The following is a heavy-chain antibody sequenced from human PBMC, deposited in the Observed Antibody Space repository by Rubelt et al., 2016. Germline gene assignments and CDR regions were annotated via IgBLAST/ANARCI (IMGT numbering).Heavy chain of an antibody. V-gene: IGHV3-48*03. CDR1: GFTFSSYD. CDR2: ISSSGSTI. CDR3: ARVMGGSAVLFDY. Sequence: EVQLVESGGGLVQPGGSLRLSCAASGFTFSSYDMNWVRQASGKGLEWVSYISSSGSTIKYADSVKGRFTISRDNAKNSLYLQMHSLRAEDTAVYYCARVMGGSAVLFDYWGQGTLVTVSS. J-gene: IGHJ4*02. D-gene: IGHD3-10*01.